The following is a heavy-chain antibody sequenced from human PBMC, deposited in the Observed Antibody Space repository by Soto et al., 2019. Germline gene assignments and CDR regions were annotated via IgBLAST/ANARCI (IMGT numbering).Heavy chain of an antibody. Sequence: QVQLVQSGEEVKKPGASVKVSCKVSGYTLTELSMHWVRQAPGKGLEWMGGFDPEDGETIYAQKFQGRVTMTEDTSTDTAYMELSSLRSEDTAVYYCATDRRIVGATTWGWGWFEPWGQGTLVTVSS. CDR2: FDPEDGET. CDR1: GYTLTELS. CDR3: ATDRRIVGATTWGWGWFEP. D-gene: IGHD1-26*01. V-gene: IGHV1-24*01. J-gene: IGHJ5*02.